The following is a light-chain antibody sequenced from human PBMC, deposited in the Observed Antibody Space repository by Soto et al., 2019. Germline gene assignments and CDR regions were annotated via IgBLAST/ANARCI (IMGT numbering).Light chain of an antibody. J-gene: IGKJ5*01. V-gene: IGKV3-20*01. Sequence: EIVLTQSPGTLSLSPGERAPLSCRASQSISSILAWYQQKPGQAPRLLIYGASSRATGIPDRFSGSGSGTDFTLTISRLEPEDFAVYYCQQYGSSPITFGQGTRLEI. CDR1: QSISSI. CDR2: GAS. CDR3: QQYGSSPIT.